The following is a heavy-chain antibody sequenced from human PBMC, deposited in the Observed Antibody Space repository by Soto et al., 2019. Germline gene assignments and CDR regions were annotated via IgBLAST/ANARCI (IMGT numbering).Heavy chain of an antibody. J-gene: IGHJ4*02. CDR2: IFYSGST. D-gene: IGHD6-19*01. V-gene: IGHV4-59*11. Sequence: SETLSLTCSVSGGSISGHYWTWIRQSPGQGLEWIGYIFYSGSTNYNPSLKSRVTISVDTSKNQFSLKMSSVTAADTGVYYCARVGSSGWSPDYWGRGTLVTVSS. CDR3: ARVGSSGWSPDY. CDR1: GGSISGHY.